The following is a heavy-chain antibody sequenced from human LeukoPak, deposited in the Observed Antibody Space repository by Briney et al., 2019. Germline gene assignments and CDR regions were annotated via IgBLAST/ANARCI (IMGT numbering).Heavy chain of an antibody. Sequence: SETLSLTCTVSGGSISSYYWSWIRQPPGKGLEWIGYIYYSGSTNYNPSLKSRVTISVDTSKNQFSLKLSSVTAADTAVYYCVRFLRYHYMDVWGKGTTVTVSS. V-gene: IGHV4-59*01. CDR1: GGSISSYY. J-gene: IGHJ6*03. CDR2: IYYSGST. D-gene: IGHD2/OR15-2a*01. CDR3: VRFLRYHYMDV.